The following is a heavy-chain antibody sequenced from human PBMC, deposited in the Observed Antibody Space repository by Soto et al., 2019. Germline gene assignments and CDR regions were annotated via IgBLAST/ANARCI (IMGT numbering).Heavy chain of an antibody. CDR2: ISSSSSTI. V-gene: IGHV3-48*02. CDR1: GFTFSSYS. CDR3: ARANGDYPPYYYYGMDV. Sequence: GGSLRLSCAASGFTFSSYSMNWVRQAPGKGLEWVSYISSSSSTIYYADSVKGRFTISRDNAKNSLYLQMNSLRDEDTAVYYCARANGDYPPYYYYGMDVWGQGTTVTVSS. J-gene: IGHJ6*02. D-gene: IGHD4-17*01.